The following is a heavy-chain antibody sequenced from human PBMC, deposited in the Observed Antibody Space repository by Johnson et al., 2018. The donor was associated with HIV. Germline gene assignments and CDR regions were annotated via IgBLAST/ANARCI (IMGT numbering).Heavy chain of an antibody. CDR3: ARDQYSTSDDDAFDI. CDR1: GFTVSSNY. D-gene: IGHD6-6*01. V-gene: IGHV3-20*04. CDR2: INWNGAIT. Sequence: VQLVESGGGLIQPGGSLRLSCAASGFTVSSNYMRWVRQAPGKGLEWVSRINWNGAITAYADSVKGRFTISRDNAKNSLYLQMNSLRAEDTALYYCARDQYSTSDDDAFDIWGQGTMVTVSS. J-gene: IGHJ3*02.